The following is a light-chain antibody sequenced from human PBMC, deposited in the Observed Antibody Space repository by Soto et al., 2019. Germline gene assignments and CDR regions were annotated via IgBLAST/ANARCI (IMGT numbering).Light chain of an antibody. J-gene: IGKJ1*01. CDR1: QSISSSY. V-gene: IGKV3-20*01. CDR2: GAS. CDR3: QQYTSSPET. Sequence: EIVLTQSPGTLSLSPGERATLSCRAGQSISSSYLAWYQQKPGQAPRLLIYGASSRATGIPDRFSGSGSGTDFTLTISRLEPEDFPVYYCQQYTSSPETFGQGTKVEIK.